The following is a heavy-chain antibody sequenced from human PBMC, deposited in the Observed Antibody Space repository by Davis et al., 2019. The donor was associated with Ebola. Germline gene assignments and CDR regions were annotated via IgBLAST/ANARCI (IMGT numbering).Heavy chain of an antibody. D-gene: IGHD3/OR15-3a*01. CDR1: GGTFSSYA. CDR3: ARGGNLWTRGYYYYMDV. Sequence: SVKVSCKASGGTFSSYAISWVRQAPGQGLEWMGGIIPIFGTANYAQKFQGRVTITADESTSTAYMELSSLRSEDTAVYYCARGGNLWTRGYYYYMDVWGKGTTVTVSS. CDR2: IIPIFGTA. J-gene: IGHJ6*03. V-gene: IGHV1-69*13.